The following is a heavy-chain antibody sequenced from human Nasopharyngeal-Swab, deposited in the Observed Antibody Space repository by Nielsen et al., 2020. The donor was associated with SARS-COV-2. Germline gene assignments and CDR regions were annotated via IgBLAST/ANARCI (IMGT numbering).Heavy chain of an antibody. V-gene: IGHV3-30-3*01. Sequence: GVALELSCAASGLALSSYAMHWVRQAPGKGLEWVAVISYDGSNKYYADSVKGRFTISRDNSKNTLYLQMNSLRAEDTAVYYCARVDSSSWYGVDYWGQGTLVTVSS. J-gene: IGHJ4*02. CDR2: ISYDGSNK. CDR1: GLALSSYA. D-gene: IGHD6-13*01. CDR3: ARVDSSSWYGVDY.